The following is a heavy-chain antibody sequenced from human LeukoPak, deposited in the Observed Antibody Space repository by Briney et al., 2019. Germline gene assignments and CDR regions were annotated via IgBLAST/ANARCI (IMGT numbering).Heavy chain of an antibody. V-gene: IGHV4-34*01. J-gene: IGHJ4*02. CDR3: AKGYSGSYWGFSYFGY. CDR1: GGSFSGYY. D-gene: IGHD1-26*01. CDR2: INHSGST. Sequence: PSETLSLTCAVYGGSFSGYYWSWIRQPPGKGLEWVGEINHSGSTNYNPSLKSRVTISVDTSKNQFSLKLSSVTAADTAVYYCAKGYSGSYWGFSYFGYWGQGTLVTVSS.